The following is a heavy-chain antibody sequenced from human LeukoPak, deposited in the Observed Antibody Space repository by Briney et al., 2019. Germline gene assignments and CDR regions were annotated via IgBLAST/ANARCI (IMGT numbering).Heavy chain of an antibody. CDR3: ARGTRAWYYFDY. J-gene: IGHJ4*02. CDR1: GGSISSSSYY. V-gene: IGHV4-61*09. CDR2: IYTRGST. Sequence: SQTLSLTCTVSGGSISSSSYYWSWIRQPAGKGLEWIGHIYTRGSTNYNPSLKSRVTISVDTSKNQFSLKLSSVSAADTAVYYCARGTRAWYYFDYWGPGSLVTVSS. D-gene: IGHD2-8*02.